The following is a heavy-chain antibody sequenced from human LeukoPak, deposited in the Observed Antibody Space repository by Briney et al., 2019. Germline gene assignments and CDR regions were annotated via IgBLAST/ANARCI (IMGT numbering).Heavy chain of an antibody. CDR3: ARGGNSGYDPSDY. CDR2: FNPSSGST. CDR1: GYTLTSYH. J-gene: IGHJ4*02. Sequence: ASVKVSCKASGYTLTSYHMYWVRQAPGQGLEWMGIFNPSSGSTNYAQKFQGRVNMTRDTSTSTVYMELSSLRSEDTAVYYCARGGNSGYDPSDYWGQGTLVTVSS. D-gene: IGHD5-12*01. V-gene: IGHV1-46*03.